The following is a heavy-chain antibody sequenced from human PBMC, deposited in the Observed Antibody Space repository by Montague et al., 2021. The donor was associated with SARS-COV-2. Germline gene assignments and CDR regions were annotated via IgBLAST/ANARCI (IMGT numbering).Heavy chain of an antibody. Sequence: SETLSLTCTVSGGSISSSSYYWGWIRQPPGKGLEWIGSINYSSSTYSTPSLQSRVTISVDTSKNQFSLKLSSVAAADTAVYSCARHGKIRIAMIVVVIGYFDYWGQGTLVTVSS. CDR2: INYSSST. CDR1: GGSISSSSYY. D-gene: IGHD3-22*01. CDR3: ARHGKIRIAMIVVVIGYFDY. V-gene: IGHV4-39*01. J-gene: IGHJ4*02.